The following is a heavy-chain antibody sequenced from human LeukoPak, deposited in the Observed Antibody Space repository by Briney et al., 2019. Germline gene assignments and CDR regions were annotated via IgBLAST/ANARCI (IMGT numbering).Heavy chain of an antibody. D-gene: IGHD6-19*01. V-gene: IGHV3-43D*03. Sequence: PGGSLRLSCAASGFTFDDYAMHWVRQAPGKGLEWVSLISWDGGSTYYADSVKGRFTISRDNSKNSLYLQMNSLRAEDTALYYCAKAAVAGTTTYFDYWGQGTLVTVSS. CDR2: ISWDGGST. CDR1: GFTFDDYA. CDR3: AKAAVAGTTTYFDY. J-gene: IGHJ4*02.